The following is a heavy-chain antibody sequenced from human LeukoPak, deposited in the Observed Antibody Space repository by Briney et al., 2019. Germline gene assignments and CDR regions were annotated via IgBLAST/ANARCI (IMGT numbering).Heavy chain of an antibody. CDR3: ARRAYSAAYWKHFDY. CDR1: RGSTSTYY. D-gene: IGHD1-1*01. V-gene: IGHV4-4*07. Sequence: PSETLSLTCTVSRGSTSTYYWSWIRQPAGKGLEWIGRIYPSGNTNFNPSLMSRVTISVDTSKNQFSLKLNSVTAADTAVYFCARRAYSAAYWKHFDYWGQGTLVTVSS. CDR2: IYPSGNT. J-gene: IGHJ4*02.